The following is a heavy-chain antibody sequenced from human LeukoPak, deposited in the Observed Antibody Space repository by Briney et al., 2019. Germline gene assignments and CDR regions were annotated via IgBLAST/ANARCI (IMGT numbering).Heavy chain of an antibody. D-gene: IGHD1-26*01. J-gene: IGHJ6*03. CDR2: MNPNSGNT. CDR3: ARANEYSGSHFYYMDV. V-gene: IGHV1-8*01. Sequence: AASVKVSCKASGYTFTSYNINWVRQASGQGLEWMGWMNPNSGNTGYAQKFQGRVTMTRNTSISTAYMELSSLRAEDTAVYYCARANEYSGSHFYYMDVWGKGTTVTVSS. CDR1: GYTFTSYN.